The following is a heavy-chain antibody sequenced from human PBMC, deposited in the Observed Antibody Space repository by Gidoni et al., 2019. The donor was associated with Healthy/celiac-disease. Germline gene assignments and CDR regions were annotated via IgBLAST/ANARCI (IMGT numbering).Heavy chain of an antibody. D-gene: IGHD3-10*01. CDR3: AKGRWGSGSYFPY. CDR2: ISGRCGNT. J-gene: IGHJ4*02. Sequence: EVQLLESGGGLVQHGGSLRLSCAASGFTFSSYAMSWVRQAPGKGLGWGSAISGRCGNTYYAASVKGRFTNSRENSKNTLYLQMNSLRAEDTAVYYCAKGRWGSGSYFPYWGQGTLVTVSS. CDR1: GFTFSSYA. V-gene: IGHV3-23*01.